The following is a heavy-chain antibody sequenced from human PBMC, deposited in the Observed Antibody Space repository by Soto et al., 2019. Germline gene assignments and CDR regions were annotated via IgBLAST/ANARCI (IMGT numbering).Heavy chain of an antibody. CDR3: ARVDRCDYGDCLFDY. Sequence: QVQLQESGPGLVKPSETLSLTCTVSGGSVSSGSYYWSWIRQPPGKGLEWIGYIYYSGSTNYNPSLQSRVTISVDTSKNQFSLKLSSVTAADTAVYYCARVDRCDYGDCLFDYWGQGTLVTVSS. CDR1: GGSVSSGSYY. V-gene: IGHV4-61*01. CDR2: IYYSGST. J-gene: IGHJ4*02. D-gene: IGHD4-17*01.